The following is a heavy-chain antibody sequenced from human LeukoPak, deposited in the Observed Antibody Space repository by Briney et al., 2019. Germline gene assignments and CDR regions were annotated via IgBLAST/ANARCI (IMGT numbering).Heavy chain of an antibody. V-gene: IGHV4-4*09. CDR2: IYTSGST. Sequence: PSETLSLTCTVSGGSISSYYWSWIRQPPGKGLEWIGYIYTSGSTNYNPSLKSRVTISVDTSKNQFSLKLSSVTAADAAVYYCARLGSGSWSWFDPWGQGTLVTVSS. CDR1: GGSISSYY. CDR3: ARLGSGSWSWFDP. D-gene: IGHD3-10*01. J-gene: IGHJ5*02.